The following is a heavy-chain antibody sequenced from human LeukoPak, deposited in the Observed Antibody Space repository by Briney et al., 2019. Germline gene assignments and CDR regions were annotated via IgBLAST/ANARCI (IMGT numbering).Heavy chain of an antibody. D-gene: IGHD7-27*01. CDR2: IYSDGINK. CDR1: GFTFNNYA. CDR3: ARKLGRYFDY. V-gene: IGHV3-30*04. Sequence: GGSLRLSCAASGFTFNNYAMSWVRQAPGKGLEWVAFIYSDGINKNYADSVKGRFTTSRDNSKNTLFLQMNSLRTEDTAVYYCARKLGRYFDYWGQGTLVTVSS. J-gene: IGHJ4*02.